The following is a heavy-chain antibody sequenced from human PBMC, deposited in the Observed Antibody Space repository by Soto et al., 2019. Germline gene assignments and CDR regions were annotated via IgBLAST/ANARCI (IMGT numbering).Heavy chain of an antibody. CDR1: GGSISSGGYY. J-gene: IGHJ6*03. V-gene: IGHV4-31*03. Sequence: SETLSLTCTVSGGSISSGGYYWSWIRQHPGKGLEWIGYIYYSGSTYYNPSLKSRVTISVDTSKNQFSLKLSSVTAADTAVYYCASQGAAGTSYYYMDVWGKGTTVTVSS. D-gene: IGHD6-13*01. CDR3: ASQGAAGTSYYYMDV. CDR2: IYYSGST.